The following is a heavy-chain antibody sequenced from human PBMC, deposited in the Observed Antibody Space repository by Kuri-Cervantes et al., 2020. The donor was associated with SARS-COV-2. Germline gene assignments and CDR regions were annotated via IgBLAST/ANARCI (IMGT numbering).Heavy chain of an antibody. Sequence: SETLSLTCTVSGYSISSGYYWGWIRQPPGKGLEWIGSIYHSGSTYYNPSLKSRVTISVDTSKNQFSLKLSSVTTADTAVYYCARGHCSGTSCYINYYYYMDVWGKGTAVTVSS. D-gene: IGHD2-2*01. CDR3: ARGHCSGTSCYINYYYYMDV. CDR2: IYHSGST. J-gene: IGHJ6*03. V-gene: IGHV4-38-2*02. CDR1: GYSISSGYY.